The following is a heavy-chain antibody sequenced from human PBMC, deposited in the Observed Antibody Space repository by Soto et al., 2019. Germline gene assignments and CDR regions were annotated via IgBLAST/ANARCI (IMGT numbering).Heavy chain of an antibody. J-gene: IGHJ4*02. CDR3: ARGFGYDPQSKPYYFDY. V-gene: IGHV3-53*04. CDR1: GFTVSSNY. D-gene: IGHD2-2*01. CDR2: IYSGGST. Sequence: GGSLRLSCAASGFTVSSNYMSWVRQAPGKGLEWVSVIYSGGSTYYADSVKGRFTISRHNSKNTLYLQMNSLRAEDTAVYYCARGFGYDPQSKPYYFDYWGQGTLVTVSS.